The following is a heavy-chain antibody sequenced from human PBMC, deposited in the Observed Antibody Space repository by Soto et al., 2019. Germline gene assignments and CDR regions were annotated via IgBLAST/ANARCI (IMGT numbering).Heavy chain of an antibody. V-gene: IGHV1-69*01. Sequence: QVQLVQSGAEVKKPGSSVKVSCKASGDTLSTHGISWVRQAPGQGLEWMGGTIPIIGTTDYAEKFQGRVTITADESTTTSNMDLSSLRPDDTAVYYFAAGDSSDTGDHWGQGTLVTVSS. CDR1: GDTLSTHG. D-gene: IGHD5-18*01. J-gene: IGHJ4*02. CDR2: TIPIIGTT. CDR3: AAGDSSDTGDH.